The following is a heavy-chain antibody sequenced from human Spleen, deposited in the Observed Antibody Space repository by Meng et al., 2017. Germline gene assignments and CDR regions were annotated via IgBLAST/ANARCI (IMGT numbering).Heavy chain of an antibody. CDR3: VRSSGWVRTGFDP. CDR1: GDSISSSDSY. V-gene: IGHV4-39*01. CDR2: IGHSGFT. J-gene: IGHJ5*02. Sequence: QPQLQESGPGLVKPSETLSLPCSVSGDSISSSDSYWGWIRQSPGKGLEWIGSIGHSGFTYYTPSLKSRVTVSIDTSKSQFSLKLTSVTAADTAVYYCVRSSGWVRTGFDPWGQGTLVTVSS. D-gene: IGHD6-19*01.